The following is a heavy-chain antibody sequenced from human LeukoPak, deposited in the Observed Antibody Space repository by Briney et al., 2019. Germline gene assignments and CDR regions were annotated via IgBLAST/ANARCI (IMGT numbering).Heavy chain of an antibody. V-gene: IGHV4-39*01. CDR3: ARHQWHYYYYMGV. CDR2: IYYSGDT. J-gene: IGHJ6*03. D-gene: IGHD6-19*01. Sequence: SETLSLTCTISGGSISSSSYYWGWIRQPPGKGLEWIGSIYYSGDTYYNPSLKSRRVTISVDTSKNQFSLRLSSVTAADTAVYYCARHQWHYYYYMGVWGKGSTVTVSS. CDR1: GGSISSSSYY.